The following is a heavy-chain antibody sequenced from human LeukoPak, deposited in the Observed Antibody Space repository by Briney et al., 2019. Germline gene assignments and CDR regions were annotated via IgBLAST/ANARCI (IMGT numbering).Heavy chain of an antibody. Sequence: SQTLSLTCTVSGGSISSGGYYWGWLRQHRGRGLEWLGYIYYSGSTYYNPSLKSRPTISVDTSKNQFSLKLSSVTAADTAVYYCARGMVRGVRYYYYGMDVWGKGTTVTVSS. CDR1: GGSISSGGYY. V-gene: IGHV4-31*03. D-gene: IGHD3-10*01. CDR3: ARGMVRGVRYYYYGMDV. CDR2: IYYSGST. J-gene: IGHJ6*04.